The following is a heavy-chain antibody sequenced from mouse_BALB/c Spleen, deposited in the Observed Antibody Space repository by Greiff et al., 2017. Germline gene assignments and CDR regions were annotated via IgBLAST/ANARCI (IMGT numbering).Heavy chain of an antibody. J-gene: IGHJ3*01. D-gene: IGHD3-1*01. CDR1: GFAFSSYD. Sequence: EVMLVESGGGLVKPGGSLKLSCAASGFAFSSYDMSWVRQTPEKRLEWVAYISSGGGSTYYPDTVKGRFTISRDNAKNTLYLQMSSLKSEDTAMYYCARQLGLPAWFAYWGQGTLVTVSA. CDR3: ARQLGLPAWFAY. V-gene: IGHV5-12-1*01. CDR2: ISSGGGST.